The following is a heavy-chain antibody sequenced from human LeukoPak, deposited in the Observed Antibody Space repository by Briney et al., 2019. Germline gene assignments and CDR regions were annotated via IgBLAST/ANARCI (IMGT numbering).Heavy chain of an antibody. Sequence: PGGSLRLSCAASGFTFSSYSMNWVRQAPGKGLEWVSYISSSSSTIYYADSVKGRFTISRDNAKNSLYLQMNSLRAEDTAVYYCARVGCYYASRKYYYYMDVWGKGTTVTVSS. CDR2: ISSSSSTI. CDR1: GFTFSSYS. CDR3: ARVGCYYASRKYYYYMDV. J-gene: IGHJ6*03. D-gene: IGHD3-10*01. V-gene: IGHV3-48*04.